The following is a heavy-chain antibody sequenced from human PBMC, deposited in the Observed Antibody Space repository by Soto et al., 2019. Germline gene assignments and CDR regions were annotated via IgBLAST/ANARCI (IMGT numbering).Heavy chain of an antibody. Sequence: GESLKISCKGSGYSFTSYWIGWVRQMPGKGLEWMGIIYPGDSDTRYSPSFQGQVTISADKSISTAYLQWSSLKASDTAMYYCARSGQENYYYYGMDVWGQGTTVTVSS. CDR3: ARSGQENYYYYGMDV. CDR2: IYPGDSDT. CDR1: GYSFTSYW. V-gene: IGHV5-51*01. J-gene: IGHJ6*02.